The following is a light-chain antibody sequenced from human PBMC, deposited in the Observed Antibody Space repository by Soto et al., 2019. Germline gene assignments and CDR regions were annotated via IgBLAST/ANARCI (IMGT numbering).Light chain of an antibody. J-gene: IGKJ5*01. Sequence: LQMTQSPSSVSASVGDRGPITCRASQGVSTWLAWYQQKPGKAHNLLIYTASSLQSGVQSRFSGSGSGTDFTLTIKGLQPEDFATYYCKQAASFPITFGQGTRLEIK. CDR1: QGVSTW. V-gene: IGKV1-12*01. CDR3: KQAASFPIT. CDR2: TAS.